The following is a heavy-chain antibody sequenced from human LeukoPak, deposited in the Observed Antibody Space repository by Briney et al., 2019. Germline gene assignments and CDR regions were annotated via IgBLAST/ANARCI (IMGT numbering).Heavy chain of an antibody. V-gene: IGHV3-23*01. CDR3: NNYDSSGYYLGPDAFDI. CDR1: GFTFSSYA. D-gene: IGHD3-22*01. J-gene: IGHJ3*02. Sequence: GGSLRLSCAASGFTFSSYAMSWVRQAPGKGLEWVSAISGSGGSTYYADSVKGRFTISRDNSKNTLYLQMNSLRAEDTAVYYCNNYDSSGYYLGPDAFDIWGQGTVVTVSS. CDR2: ISGSGGST.